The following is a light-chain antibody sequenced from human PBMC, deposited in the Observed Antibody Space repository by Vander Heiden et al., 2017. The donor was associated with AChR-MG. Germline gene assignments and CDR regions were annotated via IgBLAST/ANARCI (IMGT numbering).Light chain of an antibody. Sequence: EILMTQSPATLSVYPGARATLSCRTSQSASSTLAGYQQNPGQAPRPLIYGASSRATGIPARFSGSGSGTEFTLTISSLQSEDFAVYYCQKYNNWYTFGQGTKLEIK. CDR1: QSASST. CDR3: QKYNNWYT. CDR2: GAS. J-gene: IGKJ2*01. V-gene: IGKV3D-15*01.